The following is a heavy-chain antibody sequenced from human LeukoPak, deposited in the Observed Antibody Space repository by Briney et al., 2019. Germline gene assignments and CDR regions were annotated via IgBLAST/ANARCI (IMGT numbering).Heavy chain of an antibody. D-gene: IGHD2-15*01. CDR3: ASSYCSGGRCAGAFDI. CDR2: IYSGGYT. CDR1: GLTVSSNY. V-gene: IGHV3-53*01. Sequence: GGSLRLSCAASGLTVSSNYMSWVRQAPGKGLEWVSVIYSGGYTYYADSVKGRFTISRDSAKNPLYLQMNSLRAEDTAVYYCASSYCSGGRCAGAFDIWGQGTMVTVSS. J-gene: IGHJ3*02.